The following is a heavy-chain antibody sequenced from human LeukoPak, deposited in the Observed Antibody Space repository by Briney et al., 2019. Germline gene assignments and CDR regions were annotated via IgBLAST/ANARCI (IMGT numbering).Heavy chain of an antibody. CDR2: ISGSGGST. J-gene: IGHJ4*02. V-gene: IGHV3-23*01. Sequence: TGGSLRLSCAASGFTFTNYIMNWVRQAPGKGLEWVSAISGSGGSTYYADSVKGRFTISRDNSKNTLYLQMNSLRAEDTAVYYCAKFFARSSSSLARPIDYWGQGTLVTVSS. D-gene: IGHD6-6*01. CDR1: GFTFTNYI. CDR3: AKFFARSSSSLARPIDY.